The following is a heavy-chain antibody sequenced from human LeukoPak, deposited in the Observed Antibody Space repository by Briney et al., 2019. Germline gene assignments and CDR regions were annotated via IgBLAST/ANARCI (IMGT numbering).Heavy chain of an antibody. J-gene: IGHJ6*03. D-gene: IGHD6-13*01. CDR2: INPSGGST. CDR3: ARDWYSRDWPYYYYYYYMDV. V-gene: IGHV1-46*01. CDR1: GYTFTSHY. Sequence: ASVKVSCKASGYTFTSHYMHWVRQAPGQGLEWMGIINPSGGSTSYAQKFQGRVTMTRDMSTSTVYMELSSLRSEDTAVYYCARDWYSRDWPYYYYYYYMDVWGKGTTVTVSS.